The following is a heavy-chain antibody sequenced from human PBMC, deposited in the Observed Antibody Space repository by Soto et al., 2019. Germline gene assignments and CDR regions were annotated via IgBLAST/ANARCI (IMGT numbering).Heavy chain of an antibody. Sequence: QVQLQESGPGLVKPSETLSLTCTVSGGSISSYYWSWIRQPPGKGLEWIGYIYYSGSTNYNPSLKSRVSISVDTSKNQFSLKLSSVTAADTAVYYCARASSSSSLWFDPWGQGTLVTVSS. CDR1: GGSISSYY. J-gene: IGHJ5*02. CDR3: ARASSSSSLWFDP. D-gene: IGHD6-6*01. V-gene: IGHV4-59*01. CDR2: IYYSGST.